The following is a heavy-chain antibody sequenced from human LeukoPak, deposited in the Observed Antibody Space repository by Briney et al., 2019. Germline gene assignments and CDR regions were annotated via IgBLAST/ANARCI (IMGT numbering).Heavy chain of an antibody. V-gene: IGHV1-18*04. J-gene: IGHJ6*03. Sequence: ASVKVSCKASGYTFSSYGLNWVRQAPGQGLEWMGWISVYSENTNYGQKFKDRATMTTDTSTSTAYMELRSLRSDDTAVYYCARSPEVDIVATTNYYYYMDVWGKGTTVTVSS. D-gene: IGHD5-12*01. CDR1: GYTFSSYG. CDR3: ARSPEVDIVATTNYYYYMDV. CDR2: ISVYSENT.